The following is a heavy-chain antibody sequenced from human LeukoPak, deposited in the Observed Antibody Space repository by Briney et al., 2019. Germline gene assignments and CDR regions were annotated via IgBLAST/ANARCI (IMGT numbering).Heavy chain of an antibody. D-gene: IGHD3-10*01. CDR1: GFTFSSYG. Sequence: PGGSLRLSCAASGFTFSSYGMHWVRQAPGKGLEWVAFIRYDGSNKYYADSVKGRFTISRDNSKNTLYLQRNSLRAEDTAVYYCAKDHYYGSSHFDYWGQGTLVTVSS. CDR3: AKDHYYGSSHFDY. CDR2: IRYDGSNK. V-gene: IGHV3-30*02. J-gene: IGHJ4*02.